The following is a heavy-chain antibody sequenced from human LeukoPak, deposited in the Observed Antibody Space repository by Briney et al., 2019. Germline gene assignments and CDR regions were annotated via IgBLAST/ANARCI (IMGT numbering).Heavy chain of an antibody. V-gene: IGHV3-23*01. J-gene: IGHJ6*03. CDR3: AKLSPSYYYYMDV. CDR2: ISGSGGST. CDR1: GFTFSRYA. Sequence: PGGSLRLSCEAHGFTFSRYAMSWVSQAPGKGLEWVSAISGSGGSTYYADSVKGRFTISRDNSKNTLYLQMNSLRAEDTAVYYCAKLSPSYYYYMDVWGKGTTVTVSS.